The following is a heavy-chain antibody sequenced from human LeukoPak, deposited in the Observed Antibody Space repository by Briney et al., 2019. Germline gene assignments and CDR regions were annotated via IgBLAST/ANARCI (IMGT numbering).Heavy chain of an antibody. D-gene: IGHD2-8*01. Sequence: GASVKVSCKASGYTFTSYGISWVRQAPGQGLEWMGWISAYNGNTNYAQKLQGRVTMTTDTSTSTAYMELRSLRSDDTAVYYCARDHIVLMVYDLDYWGQGTLVTASS. CDR1: GYTFTSYG. V-gene: IGHV1-18*01. CDR3: ARDHIVLMVYDLDY. J-gene: IGHJ4*02. CDR2: ISAYNGNT.